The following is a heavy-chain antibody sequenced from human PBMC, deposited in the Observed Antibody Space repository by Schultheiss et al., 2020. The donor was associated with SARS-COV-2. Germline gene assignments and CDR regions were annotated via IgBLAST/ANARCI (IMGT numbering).Heavy chain of an antibody. CDR3: ARDRVSSSSYPNWFDP. CDR1: GFTFSSYG. V-gene: IGHV3-33*01. J-gene: IGHJ5*02. CDR2: IWYDGSNK. Sequence: GESLKISCAASGFTFSSYGMHWVRQAPGKGLEWVAVIWYDGSNKYYADSVKGRFTISRDNSKNTLYLQMNSLRAEDTAVYYCARDRVSSSSYPNWFDPWGQGTLVTVSS. D-gene: IGHD6-6*01.